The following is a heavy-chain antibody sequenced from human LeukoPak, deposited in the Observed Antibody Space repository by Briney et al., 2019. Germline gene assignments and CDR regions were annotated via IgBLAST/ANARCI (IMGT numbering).Heavy chain of an antibody. CDR2: TYYRSKWYN. V-gene: IGHV6-1*01. D-gene: IGHD2-2*01. CDR3: ARGVSNTRGDWFDP. J-gene: IGHJ5*02. Sequence: SQTLSLTCAIYGDSVSSNRAAWNRIRQSPSRGLEWLGRTYYRSKWYNDYALSVKSRITINPDTSKNQFSLQLRSVTPEDTAVYYCARGVSNTRGDWFDPWGQGTLVTVSS. CDR1: GDSVSSNRAA.